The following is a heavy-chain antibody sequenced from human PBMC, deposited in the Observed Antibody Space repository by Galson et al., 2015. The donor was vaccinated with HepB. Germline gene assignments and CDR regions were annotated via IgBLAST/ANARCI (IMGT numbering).Heavy chain of an antibody. D-gene: IGHD4-17*01. Sequence: SLRLSCAASGFTFSSHGMHWVRQAPGKGLEWVAVISYDGSNKYYADSVKGRFTISRDNSKNTLYLQMNSLRAEDTAVYYCAKDRDYGDYYFDYWGQGTLVTVSS. CDR1: GFTFSSHG. J-gene: IGHJ4*02. CDR3: AKDRDYGDYYFDY. V-gene: IGHV3-30*18. CDR2: ISYDGSNK.